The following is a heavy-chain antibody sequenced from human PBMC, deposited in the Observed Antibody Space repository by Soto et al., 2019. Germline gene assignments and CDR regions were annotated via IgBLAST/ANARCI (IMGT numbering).Heavy chain of an antibody. Sequence: SVKVSCKASGYTFTSYGISWVRQAPGRGLEWMGWISAYNGNTNYAQKLQGRVTMTTDTSTSTAYMELRSLRSDDTAVYYCARELYDSSGYPFDYWGQGTLVTVSS. D-gene: IGHD3-22*01. V-gene: IGHV1-18*01. CDR1: GYTFTSYG. J-gene: IGHJ4*02. CDR3: ARELYDSSGYPFDY. CDR2: ISAYNGNT.